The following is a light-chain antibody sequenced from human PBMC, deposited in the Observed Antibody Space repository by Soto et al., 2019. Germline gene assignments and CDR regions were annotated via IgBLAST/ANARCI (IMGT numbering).Light chain of an antibody. Sequence: DIVMTQSPDSLAVSLGERATINCKSSQSVLYNSNNKNYLAWYQQRPGQPPKMLIYWASSRIFGVPDRFSGSGSGTDFTLTISSLQAEDVAFYYCQQYYRTPVTFGPGTKVDIK. CDR3: QQYYRTPVT. CDR2: WAS. J-gene: IGKJ3*01. CDR1: QSVLYNSNNKNY. V-gene: IGKV4-1*01.